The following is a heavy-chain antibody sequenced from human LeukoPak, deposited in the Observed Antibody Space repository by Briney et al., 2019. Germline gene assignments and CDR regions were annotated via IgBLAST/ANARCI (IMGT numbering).Heavy chain of an antibody. Sequence: ASVKVSCKASGYTFTGYYMHWVRQAAGQGREWMGWINPNSGGTNYAQKFQGRVTMTRDTSISTAYMELSRLRSDDTAVYYCARDHQQLVLNNDALDIWGQGTMVTVSS. D-gene: IGHD6-13*01. V-gene: IGHV1-2*02. CDR1: GYTFTGYY. J-gene: IGHJ3*02. CDR3: ARDHQQLVLNNDALDI. CDR2: INPNSGGT.